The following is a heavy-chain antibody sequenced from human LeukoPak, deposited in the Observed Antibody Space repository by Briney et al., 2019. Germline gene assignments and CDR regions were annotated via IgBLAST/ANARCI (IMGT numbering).Heavy chain of an antibody. Sequence: PGGSLRLSCGASGFTFSNAWMNWVRQAPGKGLEWVGRIKSKTDGGTTDYAAPVKGRFTISRDDSKNTLYLQMNSLKTEDTAVYYCTTDRSRITIFGVVTTKYYYGMDVWGQGTTVTVSS. J-gene: IGHJ6*02. CDR1: GFTFSNAW. V-gene: IGHV3-15*07. CDR3: TTDRSRITIFGVVTTKYYYGMDV. D-gene: IGHD3-3*01. CDR2: IKSKTDGGTT.